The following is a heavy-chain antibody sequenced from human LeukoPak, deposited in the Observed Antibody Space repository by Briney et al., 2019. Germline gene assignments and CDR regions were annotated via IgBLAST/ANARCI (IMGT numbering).Heavy chain of an antibody. D-gene: IGHD3-22*01. CDR2: ISSSCSTI. CDR3: ARIGGYYYFDY. Sequence: GGSLRLSCAASGITFSNYEMNWVRQAPVKGLEWVSYISSSCSTIYYADSVKGRFTISRDNAKNSLYLQMNSLRAEDTAVYYCARIGGYYYFDYWGQGALVTVSS. V-gene: IGHV3-48*03. CDR1: GITFSNYE. J-gene: IGHJ4*02.